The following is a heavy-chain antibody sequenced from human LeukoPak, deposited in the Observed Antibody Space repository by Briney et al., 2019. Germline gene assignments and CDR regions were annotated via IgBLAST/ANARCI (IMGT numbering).Heavy chain of an antibody. CDR3: AREYPPGSYGSGSSYP. D-gene: IGHD3-10*01. J-gene: IGHJ5*02. V-gene: IGHV1-69*04. CDR1: GYTFTSYG. CDR2: IIPILGIA. Sequence: ASVKVSCKASGYTFTSYGISWVRQAPGQGLEWMGRIIPILGIANYAQKFQGRVTITADKSTSTAYMELSSLRSEDTAVYYCAREYPPGSYGSGSSYPWGQGTLVTVSS.